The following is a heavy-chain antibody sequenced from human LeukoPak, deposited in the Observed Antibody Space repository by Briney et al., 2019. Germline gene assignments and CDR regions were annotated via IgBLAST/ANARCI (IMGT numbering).Heavy chain of an antibody. CDR3: ATDSNYYGSGSVSAFDY. J-gene: IGHJ4*02. V-gene: IGHV1-24*01. Sequence: ASVKVSCKVSGYTLTELSMHWVRQAPGKGLERMGGFDPEDGETIYAQKFQGRVTMTEDTSTDTAYMELSSLRSEDTAVYYCATDSNYYGSGSVSAFDYWGQGTLVTVSS. CDR2: FDPEDGET. D-gene: IGHD3-10*01. CDR1: GYTLTELS.